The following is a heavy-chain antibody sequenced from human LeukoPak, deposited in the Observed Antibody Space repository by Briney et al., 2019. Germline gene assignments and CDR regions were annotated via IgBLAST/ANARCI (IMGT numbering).Heavy chain of an antibody. CDR2: ISGSSGST. CDR3: AKGGGVTNRFFDY. V-gene: IGHV3-23*01. CDR1: GFTFSSYA. J-gene: IGHJ4*02. Sequence: GGSLRLSCVASGFTFSSYAMTWVRQAPGKGLEWVSAISGSSGSTYYADSVKGRFTISRDNSRTTLYLQMNSLRVEDTAVYYCAKGGGVTNRFFDYWGQGSLVTVSS. D-gene: IGHD1-26*01.